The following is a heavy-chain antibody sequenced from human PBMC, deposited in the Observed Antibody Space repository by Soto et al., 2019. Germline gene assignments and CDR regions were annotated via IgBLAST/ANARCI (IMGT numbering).Heavy chain of an antibody. CDR1: GCSFSRSSYY. J-gene: IGHJ4*02. CDR3: ARLYGGSLFDY. CDR2: FYYSGST. Sequence: QLQLQESGPGLGKPPATLSLTCTVSGCSFSRSSYYWGWIRQPPGKGLEWIGSFYYSGSTYYNPSLKRRVTISVDTSKNQFSLKLSSVTAADTAVYYCARLYGGSLFDYWGQGTLVTVSS. D-gene: IGHD2-15*01. V-gene: IGHV4-39*01.